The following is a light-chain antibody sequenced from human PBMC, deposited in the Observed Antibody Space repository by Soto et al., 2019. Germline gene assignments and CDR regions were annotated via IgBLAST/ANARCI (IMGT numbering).Light chain of an antibody. J-gene: IGKJ1*01. CDR1: KSISNH. CDR2: AES. V-gene: IGKV1-39*01. Sequence: DIQMTQSPSSLSASVEDRVIITCRGGKSISNHLNWYQQKPGKAPKLLSFAESSLQSGVPSRFSGSRSGPDFTLTISSLQPEDFATYYCQQSYSSPPTFGQGTKVDI. CDR3: QQSYSSPPT.